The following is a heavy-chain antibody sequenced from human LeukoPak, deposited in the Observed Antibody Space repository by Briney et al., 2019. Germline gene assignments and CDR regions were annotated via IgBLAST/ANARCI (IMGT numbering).Heavy chain of an antibody. CDR3: ARYSSGWYGLYYFDY. J-gene: IGHJ4*02. D-gene: IGHD6-19*01. Sequence: ASAKVSCKASGYTFTSYGISWVRQAPGQGLEWMGWISAYNGNTNYAQKLQGRVTMTTDTSTSTAYMELRSLRSDDTAVYYCARYSSGWYGLYYFDYWGQGTLVTVSS. CDR2: ISAYNGNT. CDR1: GYTFTSYG. V-gene: IGHV1-18*01.